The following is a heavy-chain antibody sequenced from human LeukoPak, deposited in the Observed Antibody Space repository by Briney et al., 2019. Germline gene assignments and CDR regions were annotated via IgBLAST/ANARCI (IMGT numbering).Heavy chain of an antibody. J-gene: IGHJ4*02. Sequence: ASVKVSCKASGGTFSSYAIRWVRQAPGQGLEWMGRIIPILGIANYAQKFQGRVTITADKSTSTAYMELSSLRSEDTAVNYCASNYYGSGSYYNFDYWGQGTLVTVSS. CDR1: GGTFSSYA. CDR3: ASNYYGSGSYYNFDY. CDR2: IIPILGIA. D-gene: IGHD3-10*01. V-gene: IGHV1-69*04.